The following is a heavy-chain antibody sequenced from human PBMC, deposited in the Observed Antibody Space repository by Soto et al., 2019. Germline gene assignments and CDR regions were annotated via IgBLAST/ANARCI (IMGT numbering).Heavy chain of an antibody. CDR3: AYRVAEKSWCTTTSCLLIAFDI. CDR1: GFIFSNFA. J-gene: IGHJ3*02. V-gene: IGHV3-23*01. D-gene: IGHD2-2*01. CDR2: ISAGGGDT. Sequence: GGSLRLCCAASGFIFSNFAMNWVGQAPGKGLEWVSGISAGGGDTYYADSVRGRFIISRDNSKDTLYLQMSGLRAEDTALYYCAYRVAEKSWCTTTSCLLIAFDIWGQGTMVTVSS.